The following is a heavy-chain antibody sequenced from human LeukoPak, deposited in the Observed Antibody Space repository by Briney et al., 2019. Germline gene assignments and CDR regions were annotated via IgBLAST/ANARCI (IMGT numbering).Heavy chain of an antibody. Sequence: PAETLSLTCSVSGGSIRSSDDYWGFVRQTPGKGLEWMGSIYYTGSSHYNPSLKSRATISVETSKNHFSLKMNSVAAADTALYYSARRKEYVGWFDTWGQGTLVTFSS. V-gene: IGHV4-39*02. J-gene: IGHJ5*02. CDR2: IYYTGSS. CDR1: GGSIRSSDDY. D-gene: IGHD6-6*01. CDR3: ARRKEYVGWFDT.